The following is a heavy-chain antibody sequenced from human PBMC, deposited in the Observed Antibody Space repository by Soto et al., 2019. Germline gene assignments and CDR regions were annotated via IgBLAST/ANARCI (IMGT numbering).Heavy chain of an antibody. CDR2: IYYSGST. D-gene: IGHD6-6*01. J-gene: IGHJ5*02. CDR1: GGSVSSGSYY. V-gene: IGHV4-61*01. CDR3: ASQPYSRSSVNWLDP. Sequence: PSETLSLTCTVSGGSVSSGSYYWSWIRQPPGKGLEWIGYIYYSGSTNYNPSLKSRVTISVDTSKNQFSLKLSSVTAADTAVYYCASQPYSRSSVNWLDPWGPGTLVTVSS.